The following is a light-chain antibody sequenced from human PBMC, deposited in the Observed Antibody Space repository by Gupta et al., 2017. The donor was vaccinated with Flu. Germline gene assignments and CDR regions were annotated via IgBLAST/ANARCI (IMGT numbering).Light chain of an antibody. V-gene: IGLV4-69*01. CDR2: LISEGSH. CDR3: PNWGTGIHV. Sequence: QLVLTQSPSASASLGASVKLTCTLSSGHSSYAIAWHQQQTEKGPRYLMKLISEGSHSKGDGIPDRVSGASSAAALSTNISSLQSEDDSYYYSPNWGTGIHVFGGGTKLTVL. CDR1: SGHSSYA. J-gene: IGLJ3*02.